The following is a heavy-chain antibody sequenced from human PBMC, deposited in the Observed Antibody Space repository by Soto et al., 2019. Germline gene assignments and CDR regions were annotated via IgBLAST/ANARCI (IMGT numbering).Heavy chain of an antibody. Sequence: PSETLSLTCTVSGGSISSYYWSWIRQLPGKGLEWIGYIFYSGPTYYNPSLKSRVTISVDTSKNQFSLKLSSVTAADTAVYYCARSIDPWGQGTLVTVSS. V-gene: IGHV4-59*06. CDR1: GGSISSYY. J-gene: IGHJ5*02. CDR3: ARSIDP. CDR2: IFYSGPT.